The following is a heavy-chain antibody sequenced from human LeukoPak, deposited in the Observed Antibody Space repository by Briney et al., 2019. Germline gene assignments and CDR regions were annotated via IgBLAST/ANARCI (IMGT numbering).Heavy chain of an antibody. Sequence: ASVKVSCKASGYTFTSYAMHWVRQAPGQRLEWMGWINAGNGNTKYSQKFQGRVTITRDTSASTAYMELSSLRSEDTAVYYCARVGHCSGGSCPGPSDYWGQGTLVTVSS. J-gene: IGHJ4*02. D-gene: IGHD2-15*01. CDR3: ARVGHCSGGSCPGPSDY. CDR2: INAGNGNT. CDR1: GYTFTSYA. V-gene: IGHV1-3*01.